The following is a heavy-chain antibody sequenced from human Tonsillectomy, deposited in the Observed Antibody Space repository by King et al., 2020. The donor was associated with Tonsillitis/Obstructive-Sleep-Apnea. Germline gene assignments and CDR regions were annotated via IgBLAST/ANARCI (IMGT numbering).Heavy chain of an antibody. Sequence: QLQESGPGLVKPSDTLSLTCTFSVGSISSYYWSWIRLPPGKGLEWMGYIYYSGSTNYNPSLKSRVTISVDTSKNQFSLKLSSETAADTAVYYCARVGYDNWFDPWGQGTLVTVSS. CDR2: IYYSGST. D-gene: IGHD1-1*01. J-gene: IGHJ5*02. CDR3: ARVGYDNWFDP. V-gene: IGHV4-59*01. CDR1: VGSISSYY.